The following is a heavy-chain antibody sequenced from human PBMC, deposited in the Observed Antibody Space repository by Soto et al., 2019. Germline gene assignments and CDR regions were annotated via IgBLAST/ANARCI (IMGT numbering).Heavy chain of an antibody. D-gene: IGHD4-17*01. CDR1: GFTFSSYS. V-gene: IGHV3-21*01. CDR3: ARDLLNDYGDYGLVDAFDI. J-gene: IGHJ3*02. CDR2: ISSSSSYI. Sequence: GGSLRLSCAASGFTFSSYSMNWVRQAPGKGLEWVSSISSSSSYIYYADSVKGRFTISRDNAKNSLYLQMNSLRAEDTAVYYCARDLLNDYGDYGLVDAFDIWGQGTMVTVSS.